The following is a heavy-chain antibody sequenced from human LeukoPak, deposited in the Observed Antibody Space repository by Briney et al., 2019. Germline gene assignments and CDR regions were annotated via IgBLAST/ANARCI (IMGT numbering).Heavy chain of an antibody. CDR2: IYYSGST. Sequence: ETLSLTCTVSGGSISSYYWGWIRQPPGKGLEWIGYIYYSGSTNYNPSLKSRVTISVDTSKNQFSLKLSSVTAADTAVYYCATSPPGDESSGYYYPPLWYFDLWGRGTLVTVSS. CDR1: GGSISSYY. CDR3: ATSPPGDESSGYYYPPLWYFDL. J-gene: IGHJ2*01. V-gene: IGHV4-59*01. D-gene: IGHD3-22*01.